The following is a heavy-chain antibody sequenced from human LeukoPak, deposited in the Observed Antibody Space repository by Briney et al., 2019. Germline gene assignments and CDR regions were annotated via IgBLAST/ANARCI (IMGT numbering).Heavy chain of an antibody. Sequence: HPGGSLRLSCAASGFTFSSYPMNWVRQAPGKGLEWISYISSSSDTIYYADSVKGRFTISRDNAKNSLYLQMNSLRADDTAVYYCARRVVPATMTNYYYYYMDVWGKGTTVTVSS. CDR2: ISSSSDTI. CDR3: ARRVVPATMTNYYYYYMDV. D-gene: IGHD2-2*01. CDR1: GFTFSSYP. V-gene: IGHV3-48*01. J-gene: IGHJ6*03.